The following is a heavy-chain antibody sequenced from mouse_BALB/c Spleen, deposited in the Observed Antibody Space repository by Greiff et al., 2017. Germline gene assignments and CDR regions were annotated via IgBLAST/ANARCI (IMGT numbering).Heavy chain of an antibody. CDR2: ISSGSSTI. V-gene: IGHV5-17*02. D-gene: IGHD6-1*01. CDR1: GFTFSSFG. Sequence: EVKLVESGGGLVQPGGSRKLSCAASGFTFSSFGMHWVRQAPEKGLEWVAYISSGSSTIYYADTVKGRFTISRDNPKNTLFLQMTSLRSEDTAMYYCARRASPHYFDYWGQGTTLTVSS. J-gene: IGHJ2*01. CDR3: ARRASPHYFDY.